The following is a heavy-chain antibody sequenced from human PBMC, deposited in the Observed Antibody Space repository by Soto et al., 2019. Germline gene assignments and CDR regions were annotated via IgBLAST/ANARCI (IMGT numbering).Heavy chain of an antibody. CDR2: ITPILRET. Sequence: QVHLVQSGTEVRKPGSSVTVSCKESGGTFSTYTISWVRQAPGQGLQWMGGITPILRETTYAQNFQGRVSITADISATTAYMELSDLTSEDTAVYYCGRVPRYSFPTSDSLDQWGQGTRVTVAS. CDR1: GGTFSTYT. CDR3: GRVPRYSFPTSDSLDQ. D-gene: IGHD5-18*01. J-gene: IGHJ4*02. V-gene: IGHV1-69*06.